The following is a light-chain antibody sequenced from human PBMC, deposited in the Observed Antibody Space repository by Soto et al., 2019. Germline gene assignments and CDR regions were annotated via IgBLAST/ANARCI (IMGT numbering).Light chain of an antibody. CDR3: QQSYSVPIT. V-gene: IGKV1-39*01. CDR1: LTIGDS. Sequence: DIQMTQSPSSLSASVGDRVTITCRASLTIGDSLSWFQQKSGGAPQLLIQAASTLQTGVPSRFSGSGSGTDFTLTISSLQPEDFATYHCQQSYSVPITFGQGTRLEIK. CDR2: AAS. J-gene: IGKJ5*01.